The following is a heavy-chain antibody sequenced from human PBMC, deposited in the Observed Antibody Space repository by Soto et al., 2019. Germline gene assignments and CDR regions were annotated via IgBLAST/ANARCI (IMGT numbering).Heavy chain of an antibody. D-gene: IGHD3-10*01. CDR2: TYYRSKWHN. J-gene: IGHJ4*02. Sequence: TLSLTCAICGDSFSSNSAAWYWIRQSPSRGLEWLGRTYYRSKWHNDYAVSVKSRISVNPDTSKNQFSLQLNSVTPEDTAVYYCSRGTDLRPFDYWGQGTLVTVSS. V-gene: IGHV6-1*01. CDR1: GDSFSSNSAA. CDR3: SRGTDLRPFDY.